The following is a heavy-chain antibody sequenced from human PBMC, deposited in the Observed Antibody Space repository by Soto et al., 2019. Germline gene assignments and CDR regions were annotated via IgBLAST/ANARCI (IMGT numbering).Heavy chain of an antibody. V-gene: IGHV1-46*01. D-gene: IGHD6-6*01. CDR1: GYTFTSYY. J-gene: IGHJ4*02. CDR3: VIDSSSSAFDY. CDR2: IHPSGGSP. Sequence: ASVKVSCKASGYTFTSYYMHWVRQAPGQGLEWMGIIHPSGGSPTYAQKFQGRVTMSTDTSTSTVYMELSSLRSEYTAVYYCVIDSSSSAFDYWGQGTLVTVS.